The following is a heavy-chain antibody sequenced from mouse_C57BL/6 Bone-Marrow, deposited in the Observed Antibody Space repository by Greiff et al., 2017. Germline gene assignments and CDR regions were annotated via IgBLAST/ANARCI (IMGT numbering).Heavy chain of an antibody. Sequence: QVPLPPPFSDLVKPGASVKLSCKASGYTFTSYWMHWVKQRPGQGLEWIGMIHPNSGRTNYNEKFKSKATLTVDKSSSTAYMQLSSLTSEDSAVYYCARTFFDYWGQGTTLTVSA. J-gene: IGHJ2*01. CDR2: IHPNSGRT. CDR3: ARTFFDY. V-gene: IGHV1-64*01. CDR1: GYTFTSYW.